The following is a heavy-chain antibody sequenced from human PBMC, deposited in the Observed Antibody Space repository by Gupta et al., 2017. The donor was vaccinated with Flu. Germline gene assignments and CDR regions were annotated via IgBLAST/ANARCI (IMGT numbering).Heavy chain of an antibody. V-gene: IGHV3-23*01. CDR3: AKDQGRDIYVTQYYFHYAMDV. J-gene: IGHJ6*02. CDR2: SGGDGGVT. Sequence: RQAPGKGLEWVSDSGGDGGVTYYADAAKGRFTVSRDNSKNTLDLQLNSLRAEDTAISDCAKDQGRDIYVTQYYFHYAMDVWGQGTTVTVSS. D-gene: IGHD3-10*02.